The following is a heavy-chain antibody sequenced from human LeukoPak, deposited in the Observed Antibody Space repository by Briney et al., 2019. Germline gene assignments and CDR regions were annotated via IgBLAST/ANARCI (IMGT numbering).Heavy chain of an antibody. CDR1: GFTFSSYW. D-gene: IGHD6-19*01. V-gene: IGHV3-7*04. J-gene: IGHJ4*02. Sequence: GGSLRLSCAASGFTFSSYWMAWVRQAPGKGPEWVANIKEDASEKHYVDSVKGRFTISRDNAKNSLYLQLNSLRAEDTAVYHCARDSSGSLDNWGQGTLVTVSS. CDR2: IKEDASEK. CDR3: ARDSSGSLDN.